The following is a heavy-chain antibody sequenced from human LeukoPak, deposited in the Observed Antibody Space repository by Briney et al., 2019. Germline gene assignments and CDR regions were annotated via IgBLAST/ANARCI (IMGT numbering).Heavy chain of an antibody. Sequence: GGSLRLSCAASGFTISLNYMGWVRQAPGKGLEWVASINHNGNVNYYVDSVKGRFTISRDNAKNSLYLQMSNLRAEDTAVYFCARGGGLDVWGQGATVTVSS. D-gene: IGHD3-16*01. J-gene: IGHJ6*02. CDR3: ARGGGLDV. V-gene: IGHV3-7*03. CDR1: GFTISLNY. CDR2: INHNGNVN.